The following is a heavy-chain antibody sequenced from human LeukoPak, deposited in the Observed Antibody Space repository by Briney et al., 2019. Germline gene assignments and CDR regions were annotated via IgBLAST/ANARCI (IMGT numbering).Heavy chain of an antibody. CDR1: GGSISSYY. CDR3: ARVNVFVGWGYYYYMDV. V-gene: IGHV4-4*07. CDR2: IYTSGST. D-gene: IGHD2-15*01. Sequence: PSETLSLTCTVSGGSISSYYWSWIRQPAGKGLEWIGRIYTSGSTNYNPSLKSRVTMSVDTSKNQFSLKLSSVTAADTAVYYYARVNVFVGWGYYYYMDVWGKGTTVTVSS. J-gene: IGHJ6*03.